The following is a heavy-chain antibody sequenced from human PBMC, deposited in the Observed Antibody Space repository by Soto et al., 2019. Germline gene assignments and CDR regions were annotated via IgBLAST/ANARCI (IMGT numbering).Heavy chain of an antibody. V-gene: IGHV1-69*01. CDR1: GGTFSSYA. Sequence: VQLVQSGAEVKKPGSSVKVSCKASGGTFSSYAISWVRQAPGQGLEWMGGIIPIFGTANYAQKSQGRVTITADESTSTAYMELSSLRSEDTAVYYCARGDVDTAMVDYYYGMDVWGQGTTVTVSS. CDR2: IIPIFGTA. J-gene: IGHJ6*02. CDR3: ARGDVDTAMVDYYYGMDV. D-gene: IGHD5-18*01.